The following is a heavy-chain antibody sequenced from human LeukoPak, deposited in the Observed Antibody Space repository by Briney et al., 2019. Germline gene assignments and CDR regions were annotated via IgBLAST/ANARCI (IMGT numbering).Heavy chain of an antibody. CDR2: IIPIFGTA. CDR1: GCTFSSYA. V-gene: IGHV1-69*05. D-gene: IGHD3-3*01. J-gene: IGHJ4*02. CDR3: ASTIFGEGIALDY. Sequence: SVKVSCKASGCTFSSYAISWVRQAPGQGLEWMGRIIPIFGTANYAQKFQGRVTITTDESTSTAYMELSSLRSEDTAVYYCASTIFGEGIALDYWGQGTLVTV.